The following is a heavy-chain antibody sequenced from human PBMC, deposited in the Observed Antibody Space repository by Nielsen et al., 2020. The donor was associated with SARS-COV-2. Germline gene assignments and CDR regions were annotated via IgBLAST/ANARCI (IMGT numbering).Heavy chain of an antibody. V-gene: IGHV3-11*05. CDR1: GFTFSDYY. CDR2: ISSSSSYT. J-gene: IGHJ5*02. Sequence: GGSLRLSCAASGFTFSDYYMSWIRQAPGKGLEWVSYISSSSSYTNYADSVKGRFTISRDNAKNSLYLQMNSLRAEDTAVYYCARVTPQAPYVDDFWSGYPNWFDPWGQGTLVTVSS. CDR3: ARVTPQAPYVDDFWSGYPNWFDP. D-gene: IGHD3-3*01.